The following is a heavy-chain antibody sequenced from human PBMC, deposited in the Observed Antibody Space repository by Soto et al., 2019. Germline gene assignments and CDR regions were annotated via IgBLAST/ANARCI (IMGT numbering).Heavy chain of an antibody. CDR2: ISYHGSKK. CDR1: VFPISSHG. Sequence: GCLRLSCAAYVFPISSHGVHRVRQAGARWPGLVEVISYHGSKKYYAESVNGRFTSSRANTKNSQYLQKNSLKVEDSAVYYCAKDWYHYGEFDSWGQGT. V-gene: IGHV3-30*18. D-gene: IGHD3-10*01. CDR3: AKDWYHYGEFDS. J-gene: IGHJ4*02.